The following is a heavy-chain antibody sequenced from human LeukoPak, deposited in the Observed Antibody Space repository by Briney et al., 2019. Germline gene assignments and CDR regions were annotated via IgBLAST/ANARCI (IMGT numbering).Heavy chain of an antibody. J-gene: IGHJ4*02. CDR3: AARDGGKPIIDY. CDR1: GGSISSSSYY. Sequence: SETLSLTCTVSGGSISSSSYYWGWIRQPPGKGLEWIGSIYYSGSTYYNPSLKSRVTISVDTSKNQFSLKLSSVTAADTAVYYCAARDGGKPIIDYWGQGTLVTVSS. CDR2: IYYSGST. V-gene: IGHV4-39*01. D-gene: IGHD4-23*01.